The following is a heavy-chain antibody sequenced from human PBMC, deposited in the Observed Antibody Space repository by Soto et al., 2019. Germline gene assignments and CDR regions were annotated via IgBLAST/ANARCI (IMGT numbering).Heavy chain of an antibody. CDR2: IDPSDSQT. Sequence: PGESLKISCNGSGYSFAGYWITWVRQKPGKGLEWMGRIDPSDSQTYYSPSFRGHVTISVTKSITTVFLQWSSLRASDTAVYYCARDRLVGATPRFDYWGQGTLVTVSS. V-gene: IGHV5-10-1*01. J-gene: IGHJ4*02. CDR3: ARDRLVGATPRFDY. D-gene: IGHD1-26*01. CDR1: GYSFAGYW.